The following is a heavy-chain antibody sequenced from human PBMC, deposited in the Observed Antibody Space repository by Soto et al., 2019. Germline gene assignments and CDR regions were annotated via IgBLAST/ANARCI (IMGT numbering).Heavy chain of an antibody. CDR1: GFTFSSYA. J-gene: IGHJ4*02. D-gene: IGHD5-12*01. CDR2: LYGSGGGI. Sequence: PGGSLRLSCAASGFTFSSYAMIWSRQVPGKGLEWVSGLYGSGGGIHYADSVKGRFTISRDNSAYSVYLQLNDMRVEDSAVYYCAKDAVSLDGVWLAHDWGQGTVVTVSS. CDR3: AKDAVSLDGVWLAHD. V-gene: IGHV3-23*01.